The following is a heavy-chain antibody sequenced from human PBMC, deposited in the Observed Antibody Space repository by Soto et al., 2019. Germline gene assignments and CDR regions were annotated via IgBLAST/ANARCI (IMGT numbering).Heavy chain of an antibody. CDR2: ISGSGSSA. Sequence: EVQLLESGGGFVQPGGSLRLSCAASGFTFSSYAMSWVRQVPGKGMEWVSGISGSGSSAYYGDSVQGRFTISRDNYKNTLYRDMNSLRVEDTAVYYCAKKALFVPAGPSDRFDPWGQGTLVTVSP. J-gene: IGHJ5*02. CDR1: GFTFSSYA. CDR3: AKKALFVPAGPSDRFDP. V-gene: IGHV3-23*01. D-gene: IGHD2-2*01.